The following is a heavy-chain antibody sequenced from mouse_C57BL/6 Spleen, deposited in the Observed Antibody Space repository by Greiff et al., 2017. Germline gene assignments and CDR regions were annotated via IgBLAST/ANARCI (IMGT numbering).Heavy chain of an antibody. CDR3: ARLCLDY. CDR2: ISPYYGDA. D-gene: IGHD6-5*01. J-gene: IGHJ2*01. Sequence: VQLQESGPELVRPGVSVTISCKGSGYTFTDYAMHWVKQSHAKSLEWIGVISPYYGDASYNQKFKGKATMTVDKSSSTAYMELARLTSEDSAVYYCARLCLDYWGQGTTLTVSS. V-gene: IGHV1-67*01. CDR1: GYTFTDYA.